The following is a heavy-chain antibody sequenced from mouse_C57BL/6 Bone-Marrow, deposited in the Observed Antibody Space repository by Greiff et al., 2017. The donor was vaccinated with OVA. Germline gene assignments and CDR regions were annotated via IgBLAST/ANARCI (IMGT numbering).Heavy chain of an antibody. J-gene: IGHJ1*03. CDR3: ARSTVVATDWYFDV. V-gene: IGHV1-69*01. Sequence: VQLQQPGAELVMPGASVKLSCKASGYTFTSYWMHWVKQRPGQGLEWIGEIDPSDSYTNYNQKFKSKATLTVDKSSSTAYMQLSSLTSEDSAVYYCARSTVVATDWYFDVWGTGTTVTVSS. D-gene: IGHD1-1*01. CDR2: IDPSDSYT. CDR1: GYTFTSYW.